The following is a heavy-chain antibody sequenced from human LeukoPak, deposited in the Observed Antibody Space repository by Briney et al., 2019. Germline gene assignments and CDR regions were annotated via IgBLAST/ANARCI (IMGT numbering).Heavy chain of an antibody. V-gene: IGHV3-23*01. D-gene: IGHD5-12*01. CDR3: AKARGRWLPSFYYFDY. J-gene: IGHJ4*02. CDR1: GFTFSSYA. CDR2: ISGSGGST. Sequence: GGSLRLSCAASGFTFSSYAMSWVRQAPWKGLEWVSAISGSGGSTYYADSVKGRFTISRDNSKNTLYLQMNSLRAEDTAVYYCAKARGRWLPSFYYFDYWGQGTLVTVSS.